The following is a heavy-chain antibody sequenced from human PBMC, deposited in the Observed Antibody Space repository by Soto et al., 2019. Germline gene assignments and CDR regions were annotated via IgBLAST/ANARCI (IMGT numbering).Heavy chain of an antibody. CDR1: GFTFSSYS. D-gene: IGHD5-12*01. J-gene: IGHJ4*02. CDR3: ARDGYNARYFDY. V-gene: IGHV3-21*01. Sequence: PGGSLRLSCAASGFTFSSYSMNWVRQAPGKGLEWVSSISSSSYIYYADSLKGRFTISRDNAKNSLYLQMNSLRAEDTAVYYCARDGYNARYFDYWGQGSLVTVSS. CDR2: ISSSSYI.